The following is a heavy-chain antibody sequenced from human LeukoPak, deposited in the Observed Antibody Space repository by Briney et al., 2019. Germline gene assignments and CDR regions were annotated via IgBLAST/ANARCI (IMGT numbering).Heavy chain of an antibody. Sequence: SETLSLTSAVYGGSFSDYYWSWIRQPPGKGLEWIGEINHSGATNYNPSLKSRVTVSVDTSNNQFSLKLSSVTAADTAVYYCAGSRVWANSGSWYYWFDPWGQGTLVTVSS. D-gene: IGHD6-13*01. CDR2: INHSGAT. CDR3: AGSRVWANSGSWYYWFDP. V-gene: IGHV4-34*01. J-gene: IGHJ5*02. CDR1: GGSFSDYY.